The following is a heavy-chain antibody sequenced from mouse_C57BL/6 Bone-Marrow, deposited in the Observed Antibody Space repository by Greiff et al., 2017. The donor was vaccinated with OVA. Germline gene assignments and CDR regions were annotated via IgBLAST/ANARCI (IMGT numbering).Heavy chain of an antibody. CDR2: IHPNSGST. Sequence: QVQLQQPGAELVKPGASVKLSCKASGYTFTSYWMHWVKQRPGQGLEWIGMIHPNSGSTNYNEKFKSKATLTVDKSSSTAYMQLSSLTSEDSAVYYCARCDYVSSYGYWGQGTTLTVSS. CDR1: GYTFTSYW. J-gene: IGHJ2*01. V-gene: IGHV1-64*01. D-gene: IGHD1-1*01. CDR3: ARCDYVSSYGY.